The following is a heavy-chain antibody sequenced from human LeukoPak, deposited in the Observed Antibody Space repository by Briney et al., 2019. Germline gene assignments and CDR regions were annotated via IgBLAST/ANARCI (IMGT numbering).Heavy chain of an antibody. CDR3: ARGPRGFDP. V-gene: IGHV3-53*01. CDR1: GFTVSSND. CDR2: IYSGGST. Sequence: GGSLRLSCEASGFTVSSNDMSWVRQAPGKGLEWVSVIYSGGSTDYTDSVMGRLTISRDNSKNTLYLQMNSLRAEDTAVYFCARGPRGFDPWGQGTLVTVSS. J-gene: IGHJ5*02.